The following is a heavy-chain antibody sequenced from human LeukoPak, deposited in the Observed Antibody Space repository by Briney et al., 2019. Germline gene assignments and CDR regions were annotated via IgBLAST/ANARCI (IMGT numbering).Heavy chain of an antibody. J-gene: IGHJ4*02. V-gene: IGHV1-8*03. CDR3: ARSNYYDSSGSPFDY. CDR2: MNPNSGNT. D-gene: IGHD3-22*01. CDR1: GYTFTSYG. Sequence: ASVKVSCKASGYTFTSYGISWVRQATGQGLEWMGWMNPNSGNTGYAQKFQGRVTITRNTSISTAYMELSSLRSEDTAVYYCARSNYYDSSGSPFDYWGQGTLVTVSS.